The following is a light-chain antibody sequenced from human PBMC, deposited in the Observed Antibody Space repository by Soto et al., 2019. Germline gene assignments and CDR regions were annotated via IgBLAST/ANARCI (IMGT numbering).Light chain of an antibody. J-gene: IGLJ3*02. V-gene: IGLV1-40*01. CDR3: QSYASSLSGVV. CDR2: GNS. Sequence: QSVLTQPPSVSGAPGQRVTISCTGSSSNIGAGYDVHWYQQLPGTAPKLLIHGNSNRPSGVPDRFSGSKSGASASLAITGLQAVDEADYYCQSYASSLSGVVFGGGTKLTVL. CDR1: SSNIGAGYD.